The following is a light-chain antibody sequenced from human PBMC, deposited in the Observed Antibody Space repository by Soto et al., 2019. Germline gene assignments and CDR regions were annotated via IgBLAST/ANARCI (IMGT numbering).Light chain of an antibody. CDR1: SSDVGGYKF. CDR3: SSYTSSSTYVV. Sequence: QSALTQPASVSGSPGQSITISCTGTSSDVGGYKFVSWYQRHPGKAPKLMIYEVSNRPSGISDRFSGSKSGNTASLTISGLQAEDEADYFCSSYTSSSTYVVFGGGTKLTFL. J-gene: IGLJ2*01. CDR2: EVS. V-gene: IGLV2-14*01.